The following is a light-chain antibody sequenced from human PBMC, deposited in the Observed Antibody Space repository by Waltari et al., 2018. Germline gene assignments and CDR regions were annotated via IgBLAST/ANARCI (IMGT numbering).Light chain of an antibody. CDR2: EVT. Sequence: QSGLTQPASVSGSPGQSITISCTGTSSDVGNYNLVSWYQQYPGKAPKLMVYEVTKRTSGFSDRFSGSKSGNTASLTIYGLQSEYEADYYCCSYAGLGIYVFGTGTKVTVL. V-gene: IGLV2-23*02. CDR1: SSDVGNYNL. CDR3: CSYAGLGIYV. J-gene: IGLJ1*01.